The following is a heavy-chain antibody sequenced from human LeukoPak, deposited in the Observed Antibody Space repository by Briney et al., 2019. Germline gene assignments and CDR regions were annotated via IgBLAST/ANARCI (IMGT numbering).Heavy chain of an antibody. J-gene: IGHJ4*02. CDR2: INPSGGST. D-gene: IGHD6-13*01. CDR1: GYTFTSYY. Sequence: ASVKVSCKASGYTFTSYYMHWVRQAPGQGLEWMGIINPSGGSTNYAQKFQGRVTMTRDTSTSTVYMELSSLKSEDTAVYYCARMEAGIAAAGYFDYRGQGTLVTVSS. CDR3: ARMEAGIAAAGYFDY. V-gene: IGHV1-46*01.